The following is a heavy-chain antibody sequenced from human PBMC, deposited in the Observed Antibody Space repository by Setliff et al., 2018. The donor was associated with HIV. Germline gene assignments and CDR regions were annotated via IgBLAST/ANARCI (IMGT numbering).Heavy chain of an antibody. D-gene: IGHD2-2*01. J-gene: IGHJ4*02. V-gene: IGHV1-46*01. CDR2: INPAGGNS. CDR3: ARVYCSIASCYDEYYFDY. CDR1: GYSFGDYY. Sequence: SVKVSCKSSGYSFGDYYIHWVRQAPGQGLEWMGVINPAGGNSHYAQKFQGRVTVTRDASTSTVYMDLSSLRSDDTAVYFCARVYCSIASCYDEYYFDYWGQGTLVTVS.